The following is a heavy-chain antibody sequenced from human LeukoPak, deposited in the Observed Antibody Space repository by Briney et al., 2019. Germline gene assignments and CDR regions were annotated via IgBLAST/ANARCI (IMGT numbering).Heavy chain of an antibody. CDR3: ARVLWGSSSGYYYYYMDV. V-gene: IGHV4-39*07. J-gene: IGHJ6*03. CDR1: GGSISSSSYY. CDR2: IYHSGST. Sequence: VKPSETLSLTCTVSGGSISSSSYYWGWIRQPPGKGLEWIGSIYHSGSTYYNPSLKSRVTISVDTSKNQFSLKLSSVTAADTAVYYCARVLWGSSSGYYYYYMDVWGKGTTVTVSS. D-gene: IGHD6-6*01.